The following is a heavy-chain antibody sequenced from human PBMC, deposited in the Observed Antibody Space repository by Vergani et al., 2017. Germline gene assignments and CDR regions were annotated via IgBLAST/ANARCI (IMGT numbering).Heavy chain of an antibody. V-gene: IGHV4-61*02. CDR3: ARGNSAYPSSGMDV. Sequence: QLQLQESGPGLLKPSETLSLTCSVSGTSISGSSDYWSWIRQPAGKGLEWIGRVYTSGSTNYNPSLKSRVTMSVDTSKNQFSLKLSSVTATDTAVYYCARGNSAYPSSGMDVWGQGTTVIVSS. J-gene: IGHJ6*02. CDR1: GTSISGSSDY. CDR2: VYTSGST. D-gene: IGHD1/OR15-1a*01.